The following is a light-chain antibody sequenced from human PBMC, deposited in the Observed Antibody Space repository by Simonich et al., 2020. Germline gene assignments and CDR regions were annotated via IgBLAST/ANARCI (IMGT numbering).Light chain of an antibody. V-gene: IGKV2-30*02. J-gene: IGKJ2*02. CDR3: HQSKPLPPCT. CDR1: QSLVPSHGNTY. Sequence: DVVMTQSPLSLPVTLGQPPSFSCRSSQSLVPSHGNTYFNRFKKRPGQSPRRLIYKGSYPVSGVPERFRGSWCGPGFLPQISRGGADDVGVFYCHQSKPLPPCTFGQGTKVEIK. CDR2: KGS.